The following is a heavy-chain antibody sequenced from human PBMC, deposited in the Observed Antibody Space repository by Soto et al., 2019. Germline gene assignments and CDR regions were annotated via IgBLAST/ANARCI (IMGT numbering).Heavy chain of an antibody. V-gene: IGHV1-2*04. Sequence: QVQLVQSGAEVKKPGASVKVSCKASGSTFTGYYMHWVRQAPGQGLEWMGWINPNSGGTNYAQKFQGWVTMTRDTSISTAYMELSRLRSDDTAVYYCARDGLAAIECYYYGMDVWGQGTTVTVSS. CDR1: GSTFTGYY. J-gene: IGHJ6*02. CDR3: ARDGLAAIECYYYGMDV. CDR2: INPNSGGT. D-gene: IGHD2-15*01.